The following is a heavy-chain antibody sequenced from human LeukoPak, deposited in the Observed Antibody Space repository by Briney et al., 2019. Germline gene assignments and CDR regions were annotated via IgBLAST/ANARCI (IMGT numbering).Heavy chain of an antibody. Sequence: GWSLPLSCAASGFTFRSYGMHWVRQAPGKGLEWVAFIRYDGSNKYYADSVKRRFTISRDNSKTTLYLQMNSLRAEDTAVYYCAKDREMATIIDYWGQGTLVTVSS. CDR2: IRYDGSNK. CDR1: GFTFRSYG. D-gene: IGHD5-24*01. CDR3: AKDREMATIIDY. V-gene: IGHV3-30*02. J-gene: IGHJ4*02.